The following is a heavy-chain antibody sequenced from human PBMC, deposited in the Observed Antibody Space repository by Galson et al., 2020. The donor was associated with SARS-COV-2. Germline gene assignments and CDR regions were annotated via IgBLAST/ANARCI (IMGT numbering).Heavy chain of an antibody. CDR2: VNVGGNT. CDR3: ARGHRGVVPSPVLGLGPFYSYYYMDV. V-gene: IGHV4-34*01. J-gene: IGHJ6*03. Sequence: SETMSLTCAVYGGSFSGYSWTWIRLPPGKGLEWIGEVNVGGNTNYSPSLRSRVPISVDTSKNQFSLKLRSVTAADTALYYCARGHRGVVPSPVLGLGPFYSYYYMDVWARGTTVTVSS. CDR1: GGSFSGYS. D-gene: IGHD3-10*01.